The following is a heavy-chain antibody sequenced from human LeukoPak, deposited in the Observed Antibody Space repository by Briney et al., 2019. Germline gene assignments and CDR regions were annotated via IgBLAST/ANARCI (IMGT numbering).Heavy chain of an antibody. CDR1: GYSFTSYW. D-gene: IGHD3-22*01. Sequence: GESLKISCKGSGYSFTSYWIGWVRQMPGKGLEWMGIINPGSSHTRYSPSFQGQVTISADKSISTAYLQWSSLKGSDTAMYYCARQFRDSSGYYSYYFDYWGQGTLVTVSS. V-gene: IGHV5-51*01. CDR2: INPGSSHT. J-gene: IGHJ4*02. CDR3: ARQFRDSSGYYSYYFDY.